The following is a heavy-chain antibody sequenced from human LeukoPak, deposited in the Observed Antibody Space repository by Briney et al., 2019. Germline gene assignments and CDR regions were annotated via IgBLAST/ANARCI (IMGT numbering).Heavy chain of an antibody. CDR2: ISAYNGNT. D-gene: IGHD3-16*01. V-gene: IGHV1-18*01. CDR3: ARDSHWVPRGCFDP. CDR1: GYTFTSYG. J-gene: IGHJ5*02. Sequence: ASVKVSCKASGYTFTSYGISWVRQAPGQGLEWMGWISAYNGNTNYAQKLQGRVTMTTDTSTSTAYMELSSLRSDDTAVYYCARDSHWVPRGCFDPWGQGTLVTVSS.